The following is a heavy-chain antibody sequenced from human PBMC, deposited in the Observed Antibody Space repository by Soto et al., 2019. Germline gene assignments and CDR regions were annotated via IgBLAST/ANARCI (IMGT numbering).Heavy chain of an antibody. CDR1: GFTFSSYS. CDR2: MSSSSSYI. D-gene: IGHD6-6*01. Sequence: EVQLVESGGGLVKPGGSLRLSCAASGFTFSSYSMNWVRQAPGKGLEWVSSMSSSSSYIYYADSVKGRFTISRDNAKNSLYLQMNSLRAEDTAVYYCARAVVYYFDYWGQGTLVTVSS. CDR3: ARAVVYYFDY. J-gene: IGHJ4*02. V-gene: IGHV3-21*01.